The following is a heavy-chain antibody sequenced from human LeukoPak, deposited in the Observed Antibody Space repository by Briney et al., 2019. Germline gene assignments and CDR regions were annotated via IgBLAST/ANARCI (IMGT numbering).Heavy chain of an antibody. CDR2: IFYTGRS. D-gene: IGHD6-19*01. J-gene: IGHJ4*02. CDR3: AKILYSSNIDY. CDR1: GDSISSGDYY. V-gene: IGHV4-39*07. Sequence: SETLSLTCTVSGDSISSGDYYWSWIRQPPGKGLECIGSIFYTGRSYYNPSLKRRVTISVDTSKNQFSLKLSSVTAADTAVYYCAKILYSSNIDYWGQGTLVTVSS.